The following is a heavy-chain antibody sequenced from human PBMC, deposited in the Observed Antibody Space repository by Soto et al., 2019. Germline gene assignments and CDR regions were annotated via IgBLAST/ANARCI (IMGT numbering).Heavy chain of an antibody. Sequence: SETLSLTCAVYGGSFSGYYWSWIRQPPGKGLEWIGEINHSGSTNYNPSLKSRVTISVDTSKNQFSLKLSSVTAADTAVYYCARDRKDYDILTGYYTGNWFDPWGQGTLVTVSS. D-gene: IGHD3-9*01. CDR2: INHSGST. CDR3: ARDRKDYDILTGYYTGNWFDP. J-gene: IGHJ5*02. CDR1: GGSFSGYY. V-gene: IGHV4-34*01.